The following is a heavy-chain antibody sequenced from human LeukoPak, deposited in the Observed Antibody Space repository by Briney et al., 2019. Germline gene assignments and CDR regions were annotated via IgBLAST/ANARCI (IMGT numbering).Heavy chain of an antibody. Sequence: GGSLRLSCAASGFTFITYAMSWVRQAPGKGLEWVAVISYDGSNKYYADSVKGRFTISRDNSKNTLYLQMNSLRAEDTAVYYCARLRGSMVRARDYYYYMDVWGKGTTVTVSS. D-gene: IGHD3-10*01. J-gene: IGHJ6*03. V-gene: IGHV3-30*03. CDR1: GFTFITYA. CDR3: ARLRGSMVRARDYYYYMDV. CDR2: ISYDGSNK.